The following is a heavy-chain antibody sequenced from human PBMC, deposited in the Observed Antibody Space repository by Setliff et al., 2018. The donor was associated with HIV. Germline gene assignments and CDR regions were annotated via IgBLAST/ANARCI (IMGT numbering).Heavy chain of an antibody. CDR3: ARVGSYWTQFDY. CDR2: MTPYSGNT. D-gene: IGHD2-15*01. V-gene: IGHV1-8*02. Sequence: ASVKVSCKSSGDTFTSYDINWVRQAAGHGLEWMGWMTPYSGNTGYAQKFQGIVSMTRNTSISTAYMELSILRSEDKAVYYCARVGSYWTQFDYWGQGTLVTVSS. CDR1: GDTFTSYD. J-gene: IGHJ4*01.